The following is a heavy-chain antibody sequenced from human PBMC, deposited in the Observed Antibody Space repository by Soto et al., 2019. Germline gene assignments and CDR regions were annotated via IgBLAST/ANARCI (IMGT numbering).Heavy chain of an antibody. J-gene: IGHJ5*02. V-gene: IGHV1-18*01. Sequence: ASVKVSCKASGYTFTSYGISWVRQAPGQGLEWMGWISAYNGNTNYAQKLQGRVTMTTDTSTSTAYMELRSLRSDDTAVYYCARVRGYDSSGYRNWFDPWGQGTLVTVSS. CDR3: ARVRGYDSSGYRNWFDP. CDR2: ISAYNGNT. D-gene: IGHD3-22*01. CDR1: GYTFTSYG.